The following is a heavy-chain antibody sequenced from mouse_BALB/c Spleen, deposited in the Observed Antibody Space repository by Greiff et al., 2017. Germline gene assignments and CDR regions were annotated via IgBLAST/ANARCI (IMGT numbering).Heavy chain of an antibody. Sequence: QVQLQQSGPELVKPGASVKISCKASGYAFSSSWMNWVKQRPGQGLEWIGRIYPGDGDTNYNGKFKGKATLTADKSSSTAYMQLSSLTSVDSAVYFCARGGYDYDGDYAMDDWGQGTSVTVSS. CDR1: GYAFSSSW. V-gene: IGHV1-82*01. D-gene: IGHD2-4*01. CDR2: IYPGDGDT. J-gene: IGHJ4*01. CDR3: ARGGYDYDGDYAMDD.